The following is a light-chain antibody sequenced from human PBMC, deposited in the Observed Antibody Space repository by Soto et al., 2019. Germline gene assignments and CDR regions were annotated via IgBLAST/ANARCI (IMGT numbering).Light chain of an antibody. CDR1: QSIRSW. CDR3: QQYDDYPPT. Sequence: DVQMTLSPGSWAASVGDRVTITCRASQSIRSWLAWYQQKPGKAPKFLIYGASSLDSGVPSRFSGSGSGTDFTLTISSLQPEDFATYYCQQYDDYPPTFGQGTKVDI. CDR2: GAS. V-gene: IGKV1-5*01. J-gene: IGKJ1*01.